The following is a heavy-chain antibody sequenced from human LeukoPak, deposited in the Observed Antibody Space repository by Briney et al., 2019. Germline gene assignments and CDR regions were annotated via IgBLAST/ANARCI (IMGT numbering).Heavy chain of an antibody. CDR1: GFTFSSYG. V-gene: IGHV3-30*18. CDR2: ISYDGSNK. CDR3: AKPPGDPERWYFDL. D-gene: IGHD2-21*01. J-gene: IGHJ2*01. Sequence: PGGSLRLSCAASGFTFSSYGMHWVRQAPGKGLECVAVISYDGSNKYYADSVKGRFTISRDNPKNTLYLQMNSLRAEDTAVYYCAKPPGDPERWYFDLWGRGTLVTVSS.